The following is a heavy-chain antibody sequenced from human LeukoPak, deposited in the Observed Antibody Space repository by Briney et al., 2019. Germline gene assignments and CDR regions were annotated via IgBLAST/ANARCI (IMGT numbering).Heavy chain of an antibody. D-gene: IGHD5-18*01. CDR2: INPNSGTT. V-gene: IGHV1-2*02. CDR3: ARDRIQLWLFFSGPGTFDP. Sequence: EASVKVSCKASGYTFTGNYIHWVRQAPGQGLEWMGWINPNSGTTNYAQKFQGRVTMTRDTSISTAYMELSSLRSDDTAVYYCARDRIQLWLFFSGPGTFDPWGQGTLVTVSS. CDR1: GYTFTGNY. J-gene: IGHJ5*02.